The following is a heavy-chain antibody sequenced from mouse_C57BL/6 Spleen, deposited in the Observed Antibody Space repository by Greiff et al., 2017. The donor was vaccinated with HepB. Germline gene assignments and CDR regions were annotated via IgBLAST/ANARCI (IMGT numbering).Heavy chain of an antibody. V-gene: IGHV1-15*01. CDR3: TSPSSSYAMDY. CDR1: GYTFTDYE. CDR2: IDPETGGT. J-gene: IGHJ4*01. Sequence: QVQLKQSGAELVRPGASVTLSCKASGYTFTDYEMHWVKQTPVHGLEWIGAIDPETGGTAYNQKFKGKAILTADKSSSTAYMELRSLTSEDSAVYYCTSPSSSYAMDYWGQGTSVTVSS. D-gene: IGHD1-3*01.